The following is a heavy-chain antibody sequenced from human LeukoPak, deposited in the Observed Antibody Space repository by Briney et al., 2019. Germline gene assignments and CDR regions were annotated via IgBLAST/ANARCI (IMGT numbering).Heavy chain of an antibody. CDR3: ARTNSNYYYYGMDV. CDR1: GFTFSTYA. J-gene: IGHJ6*02. Sequence: GGSLRLSCAASGFTFSTYAMSWVRQAPGKGLEWVSVIYSGGSTYYADSVKGRFTISRDNSKNTLYLQMNSLRAEDTAVYYCARTNSNYYYYGMDVWGQGTTVTVSS. CDR2: IYSGGST. D-gene: IGHD4-11*01. V-gene: IGHV3-53*01.